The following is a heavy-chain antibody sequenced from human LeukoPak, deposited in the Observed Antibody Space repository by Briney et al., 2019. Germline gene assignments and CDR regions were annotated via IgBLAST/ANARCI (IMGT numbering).Heavy chain of an antibody. CDR3: AREREEGSGYYNYFDY. CDR1: GGSISSYY. D-gene: IGHD3-22*01. J-gene: IGHJ4*02. CDR2: IYYSGST. V-gene: IGHV4-59*01. Sequence: SETLSLTCTVSGGSISSYYWSWIRQPPGKGLEWIGYIYYSGSTNYNPSLKSRVTISVDTSKNQFSLKLSSVTAADTAVYYCAREREEGSGYYNYFDYWGQGTLVTVSS.